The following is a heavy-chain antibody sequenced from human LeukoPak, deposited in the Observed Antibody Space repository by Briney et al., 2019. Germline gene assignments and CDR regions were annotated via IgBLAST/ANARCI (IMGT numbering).Heavy chain of an antibody. CDR2: IYYSGST. Sequence: SETLSLTCTVSGGSVSSGSYYWSWIRQPPGKGLEWIGYIYYSGSTNYNPSLKSRVTISVDTSKNQFSLKLSSVTAADTAVYYCARDMAAVGFDYWGQGTLVTVSS. D-gene: IGHD6-13*01. J-gene: IGHJ4*02. CDR1: GGSVSSGSYY. CDR3: ARDMAAVGFDY. V-gene: IGHV4-61*01.